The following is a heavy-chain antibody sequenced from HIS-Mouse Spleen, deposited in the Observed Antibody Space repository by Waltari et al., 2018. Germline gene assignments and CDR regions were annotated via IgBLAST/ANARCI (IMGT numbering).Heavy chain of an antibody. CDR2: IYYSGST. CDR1: GGSISSSSYS. J-gene: IGHJ4*02. Sequence: QLQLQESGPGLVKPSATLSLTCTVSGGSISSSSYSWGWIRQPPGKGLEWIGSIYYSGSTYYNPSLKSRVTISVDTSKNQFSLKLSSVTAADTAVYYCARVLRIQLWFDYWGQGTLVTVSS. CDR3: ARVLRIQLWFDY. V-gene: IGHV4-39*07. D-gene: IGHD5-18*01.